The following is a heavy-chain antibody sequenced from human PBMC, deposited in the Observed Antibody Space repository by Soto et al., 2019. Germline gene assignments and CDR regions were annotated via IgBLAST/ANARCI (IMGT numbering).Heavy chain of an antibody. CDR2: IYYSGST. D-gene: IGHD1-1*01. V-gene: IGHV4-59*01. Sequence: SETLSLTCTVSGGSISSYYWSWIRQPPGKGLEWIGYIYYSGSTNYNPSLKSRVTISVDTSKNQFSLKLSSVTAADTAVYYCVRDGTKTLRDWFDPWGQGISVTVSS. CDR1: GGSISSYY. CDR3: VRDGTKTLRDWFDP. J-gene: IGHJ5*02.